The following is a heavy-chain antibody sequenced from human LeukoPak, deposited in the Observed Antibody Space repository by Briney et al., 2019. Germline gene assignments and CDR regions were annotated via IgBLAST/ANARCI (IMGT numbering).Heavy chain of an antibody. CDR1: GYTLTELS. Sequence: ASVKVSCKVSGYTLTELSMHWVRQAPGKGLEWMGGFDPEDGETIYAQKFQGRVTMTEDTSTDTAYMELSSLRSEDTAVYYCATQSTRYCSGGSCSDYYCYMDVWGKGTTVTVSS. CDR3: ATQSTRYCSGGSCSDYYCYMDV. V-gene: IGHV1-24*01. J-gene: IGHJ6*03. CDR2: FDPEDGET. D-gene: IGHD2-15*01.